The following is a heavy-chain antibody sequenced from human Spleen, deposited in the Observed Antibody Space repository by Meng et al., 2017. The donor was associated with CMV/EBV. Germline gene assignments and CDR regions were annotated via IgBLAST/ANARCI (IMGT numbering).Heavy chain of an antibody. V-gene: IGHV3-30*04. CDR1: GFTFSTYA. CDR3: ARDLDYDFWNPEGWFDP. CDR2: ISYDGTNI. D-gene: IGHD3-3*01. Sequence: GESLKISCAASGFTFSTYAMHWVRQAPGKGLEWVAIISYDGTNIHYADSVKGRFTISRDNSKNTLYLQMNSLRAEDTAVYYCARDLDYDFWNPEGWFDPWGQGTLVTVSS. J-gene: IGHJ5*02.